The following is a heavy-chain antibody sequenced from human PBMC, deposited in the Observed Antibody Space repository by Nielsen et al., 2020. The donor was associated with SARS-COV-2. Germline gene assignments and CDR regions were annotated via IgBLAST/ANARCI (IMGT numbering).Heavy chain of an antibody. CDR1: GGSVSSGSYY. D-gene: IGHD6-13*01. V-gene: IGHV4-39*07. J-gene: IGHJ5*02. CDR2: INHSGST. CDR3: AREAEQQLTENWFDP. Sequence: SETLSLICTVSGGSVSSGSYYWSWIRQPPGKGLEWIGEINHSGSTNYNPSLKSRVTISVDTSKNQFSLKLSSVTAADTAVYYCAREAEQQLTENWFDPWGQGTLVTVSS.